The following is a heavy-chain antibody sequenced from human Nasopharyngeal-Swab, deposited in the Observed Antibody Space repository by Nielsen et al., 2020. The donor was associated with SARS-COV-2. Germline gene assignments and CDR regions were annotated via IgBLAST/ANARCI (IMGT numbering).Heavy chain of an antibody. V-gene: IGHV6-1*01. Sequence: SETLSLTCAISGDSVPSNSAAWTWIRPSPSRGLEWLGRTYFRSKWLNDYAVSVKSRITINQDTSRNQFSLQLNSVTPEDTAIYYCARGSGTYSDYFDYWGQGTLASVSS. CDR1: GDSVPSNSAA. J-gene: IGHJ4*02. D-gene: IGHD1-26*01. CDR2: TYFRSKWLN. CDR3: ARGSGTYSDYFDY.